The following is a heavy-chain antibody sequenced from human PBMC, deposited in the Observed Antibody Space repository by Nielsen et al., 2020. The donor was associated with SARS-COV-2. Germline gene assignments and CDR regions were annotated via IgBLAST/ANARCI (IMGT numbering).Heavy chain of an antibody. CDR3: ARQGILGRGNCWFDP. V-gene: IGHV1-46*01. CDR1: GYTFTSYY. D-gene: IGHD3-16*01. J-gene: IGHJ5*02. CDR2: SNPSGGYT. Sequence: ASVKVSCKASGYTFTSYYIHWVRQAPGQGLEWMGISNPSGGYTSYAQKFQGRVTMTRDTSTSTVYMDLSSLRSEDTAVYYCARQGILGRGNCWFDPWGQGTLVTVSS.